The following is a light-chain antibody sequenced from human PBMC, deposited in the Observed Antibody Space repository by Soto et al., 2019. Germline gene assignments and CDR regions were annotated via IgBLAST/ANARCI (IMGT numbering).Light chain of an antibody. J-gene: IGKJ1*01. CDR2: GAS. Sequence: ELVWTQSAGTLSLSPGERATLSCRASQSVSNNYLAWYQQKAGQAPRLLIYGASNRATGIPARFSGSGSATDFTLTISRLEPEDFALYYCQQYTSSPRAFGQGTKVDIK. V-gene: IGKV3-20*01. CDR1: QSVSNNY. CDR3: QQYTSSPRA.